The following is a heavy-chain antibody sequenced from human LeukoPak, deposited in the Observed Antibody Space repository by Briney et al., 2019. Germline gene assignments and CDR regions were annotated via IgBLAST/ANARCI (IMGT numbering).Heavy chain of an antibody. J-gene: IGHJ4*02. CDR3: AIAQYLEFDY. CDR1: EFTFSRYT. Sequence: GGSLRLSCAAFEFTFSRYTMNWVRQAPGKGLELVSSISSDSTFIQYADSVKGRFTISRDNSKNTLYLQMNSLRAEDTAVYYCAIAQYLEFDYWGQGTLVTVSS. V-gene: IGHV3-21*04. CDR2: ISSDSTFI. D-gene: IGHD2-2*02.